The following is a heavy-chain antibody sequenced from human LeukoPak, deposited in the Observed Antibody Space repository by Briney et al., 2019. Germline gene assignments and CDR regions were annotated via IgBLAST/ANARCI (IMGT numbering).Heavy chain of an antibody. D-gene: IGHD4-17*01. CDR2: IKSKTDGGTT. CDR1: GFTFSSYG. Sequence: GRSLSLSCAASGFTFSSYGMHWVRQAPGKGLEWVGRIKSKTDGGTTDYAAPVKGRFSISRDDSKNTLYLQMNSLKTEDTAVYYCTTGYYGDYRYWGQGTLVTVSS. V-gene: IGHV3-15*07. J-gene: IGHJ4*02. CDR3: TTGYYGDYRY.